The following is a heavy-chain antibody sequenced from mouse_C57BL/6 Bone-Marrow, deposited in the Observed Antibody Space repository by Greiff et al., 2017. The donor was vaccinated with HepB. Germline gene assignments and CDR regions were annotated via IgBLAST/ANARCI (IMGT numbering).Heavy chain of an antibody. V-gene: IGHV7-1*01. CDR3: ARDADYYGGFAY. D-gene: IGHD1-1*01. Sequence: EVMLVESGGGLVQSGRSLRLSCATSGFTFSDFYMEWVRQAPGKGLEWIAASRNKANDYTTEYSASVKGRFIVSRDTSQSILYLQMNALRAEDTAIYYCARDADYYGGFAYWGQGTLVTVSA. CDR1: GFTFSDFY. J-gene: IGHJ3*01. CDR2: SRNKANDYTT.